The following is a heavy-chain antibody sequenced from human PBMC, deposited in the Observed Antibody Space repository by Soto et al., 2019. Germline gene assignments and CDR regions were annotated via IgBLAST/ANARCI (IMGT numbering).Heavy chain of an antibody. J-gene: IGHJ6*03. CDR3: ATGSPQPPGGYYYYYYMDV. V-gene: IGHV1-24*01. CDR2: FDPEDGET. CDR1: GYTLTELS. Sequence: QVQLVQSGAEVKKPGASVKVSCKVSGYTLTELSMHWVRQAPGKGLEWMGGFDPEDGETIYAQKFQGRVTMTEDTSTATAYMELSSLRSEDTAVYYCATGSPQPPGGYYYYYYMDVWGKGTTVTVSS. D-gene: IGHD3-10*01.